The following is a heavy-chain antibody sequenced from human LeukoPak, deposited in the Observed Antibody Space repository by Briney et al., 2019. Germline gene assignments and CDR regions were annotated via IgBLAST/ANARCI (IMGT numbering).Heavy chain of an antibody. D-gene: IGHD4-17*01. CDR2: IKSKTDGGTT. CDR1: VFTFSSYS. Sequence: GGSLRLACASSVFTFSSYSMCWVRQAPEQGLEWVGRIKSKTDGGTTDYAAPVKGRFTISRDDSKNTLYLQTNSLKTEDTAVYYCTTDWAYGDYFWNDAFDIWGQGTKVTVSS. CDR3: TTDWAYGDYFWNDAFDI. J-gene: IGHJ3*02. V-gene: IGHV3-15*01.